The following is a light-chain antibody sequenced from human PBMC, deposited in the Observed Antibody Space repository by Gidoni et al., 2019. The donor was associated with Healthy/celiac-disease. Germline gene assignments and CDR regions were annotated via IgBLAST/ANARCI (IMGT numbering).Light chain of an antibody. CDR1: QSISSY. CDR2: AAS. J-gene: IGKJ1*01. Sequence: IQMTQSPSSLSASVGDRVTITCRASQSISSYLIWYQQKPGKAPKLLIYAASSLQSGVPSRFSGSGSGTDFTLTISRLQPEDFATYYCQQSYSTPRTFXXXTKVEIK. CDR3: QQSYSTPRT. V-gene: IGKV1-39*01.